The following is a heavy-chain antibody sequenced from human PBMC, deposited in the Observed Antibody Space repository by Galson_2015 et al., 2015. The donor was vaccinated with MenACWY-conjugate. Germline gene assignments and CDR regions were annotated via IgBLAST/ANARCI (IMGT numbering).Heavy chain of an antibody. CDR1: GFTFSGSA. CDR3: TRHASGFCSGGSCYFYGVDV. D-gene: IGHD2-15*01. Sequence: SLRLSCAASGFTFSGSAMYWVRQASGKGLEWVGRITNKANNFATAYAAPVKGRFTISRDDSKNTAYLQMNSLKTEDTAVYYCTRHASGFCSGGSCYFYGVDVWGQGTTVTVSS. CDR2: ITNKANNFAT. V-gene: IGHV3-73*01. J-gene: IGHJ6*02.